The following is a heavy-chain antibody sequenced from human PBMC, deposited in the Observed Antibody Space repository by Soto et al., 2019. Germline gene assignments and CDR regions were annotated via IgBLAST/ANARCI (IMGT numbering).Heavy chain of an antibody. J-gene: IGHJ4*02. CDR3: ARGGSGTYHV. CDR1: DDSITGGGYF. V-gene: IGHV4-31*02. Sequence: QVQLQESGPGLVKPSQTLTLTCTVSDDSITGGGYFWTWIRQLPGKGLEWLGSTYYRGNTFYNPSLTSRGNISLDPSQRRVSLRVTSLTAADTAIYFCARGGSGTYHVWGQGTLVIVSS. CDR2: TYYRGNT. D-gene: IGHD3-10*01.